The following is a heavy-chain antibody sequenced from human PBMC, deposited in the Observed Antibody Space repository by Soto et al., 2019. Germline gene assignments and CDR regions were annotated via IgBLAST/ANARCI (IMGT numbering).Heavy chain of an antibody. CDR2: IYNSGST. Sequence: SETLSLTCTVSGGSISSNYWSWIRQPPGKGLEWIGYIYNSGSTNYNPSLKSRVTISLDTSKNQFSLKLSSVTAADTAVYYCAGNTARSGWYFNLGGQETLVTISS. J-gene: IGHJ4*02. V-gene: IGHV4-59*01. CDR3: AGNTARSGWYFNL. D-gene: IGHD6-19*01. CDR1: GGSISSNY.